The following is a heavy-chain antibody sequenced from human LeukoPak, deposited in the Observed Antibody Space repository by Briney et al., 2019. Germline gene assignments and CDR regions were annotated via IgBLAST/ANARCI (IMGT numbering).Heavy chain of an antibody. CDR3: AGLGITMIGGV. J-gene: IGHJ6*04. CDR1: GFTFSSYE. Sequence: GGSLRLSCAASGFTFSSYEMNWGRQAPGKGLELDSYISSSGSTIYYADSVKGRFTISRDNAKNSLYLQMNSLRAEDTAVYYCAGLGITMIGGVWGKGTTVTISS. D-gene: IGHD3-10*02. V-gene: IGHV3-48*03. CDR2: ISSSGSTI.